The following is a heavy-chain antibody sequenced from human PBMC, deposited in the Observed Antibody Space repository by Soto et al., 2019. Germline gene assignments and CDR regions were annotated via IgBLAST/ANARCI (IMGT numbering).Heavy chain of an antibody. CDR3: ARNTSGRNFDY. V-gene: IGHV4-4*02. CDR1: GDSISSVNW. Sequence: SVTLPITCAVSGDSISSVNWWSWVRQSPGEGLEWIGDIYHTGITNYNPSLQSRVTISVDKFKNEFSLRLSSVTAADTAVYYCARNTSGRNFDYWGPGTQVTVSS. CDR2: IYHTGIT. J-gene: IGHJ4*02. D-gene: IGHD6-19*01.